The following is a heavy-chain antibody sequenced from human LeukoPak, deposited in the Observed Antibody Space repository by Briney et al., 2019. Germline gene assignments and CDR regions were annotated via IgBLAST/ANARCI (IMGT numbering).Heavy chain of an antibody. CDR3: AKGRDSYGRFDP. V-gene: IGHV3-23*01. Sequence: PGGSLRLSCAASGFTFSNNAMSWVRQAPGKGLEWVSATSTSGGSAYYADSVKGRFTISRDNSKNTLYLQMNSLRAEDTAVYYCAKGRDSYGRFDPWGQRTLVTVSS. D-gene: IGHD5-18*01. CDR1: GFTFSNNA. CDR2: TSTSGGSA. J-gene: IGHJ5*02.